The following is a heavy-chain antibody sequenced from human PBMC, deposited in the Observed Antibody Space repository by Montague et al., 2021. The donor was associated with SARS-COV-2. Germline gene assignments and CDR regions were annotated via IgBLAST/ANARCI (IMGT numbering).Heavy chain of an antibody. V-gene: IGHV4-59*01. CDR3: ARDVRYYYDQ. CDR2: VSYRGST. CDR1: GGSMSSYH. D-gene: IGHD3-10*01. J-gene: IGHJ4*02. Sequence: SETLSLTCSVSGGSMSSYHCVWIRQPPGKGLEWIGYVSYRGSTNYNLSLKSRVTISLDTSKNRFSLRVTSVTAPDTAVYYCARDVRYYYDQWGQGILVTVSS.